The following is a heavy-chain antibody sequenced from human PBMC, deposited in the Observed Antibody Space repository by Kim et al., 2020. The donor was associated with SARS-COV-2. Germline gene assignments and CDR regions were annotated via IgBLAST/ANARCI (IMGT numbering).Heavy chain of an antibody. CDR3: VKATIFRGGLFDY. V-gene: IGHV3-64D*06. CDR2: IDARGINT. CDR1: GFAFSNYT. Sequence: GGSLRLSCSASGFAFSNYTLHWVRQSPGKGLESVSTIDARGINTFYADSVKGRFTISRDNSQNSLYLQMNSLRPEDTAVYYCVKATIFRGGLFDYWGQGTLVTVSS. D-gene: IGHD3-10*01. J-gene: IGHJ4*02.